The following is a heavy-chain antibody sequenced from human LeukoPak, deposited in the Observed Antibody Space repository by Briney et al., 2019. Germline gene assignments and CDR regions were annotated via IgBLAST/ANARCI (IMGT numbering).Heavy chain of an antibody. J-gene: IGHJ4*02. CDR2: IYHSVTT. Sequence: SETLSLTCAVSGGSISTDNWWSWVRQSPGKGLEWIGEIYHSVTTNYNPSLKSRVTISADKSKNHFSLKLTSVTDADTAVYYCVRDGDVYVSGWYRGGYDYWGQGILVTVSS. CDR1: GGSISTDNW. D-gene: IGHD6-19*01. CDR3: VRDGDVYVSGWYRGGYDY. V-gene: IGHV4-4*02.